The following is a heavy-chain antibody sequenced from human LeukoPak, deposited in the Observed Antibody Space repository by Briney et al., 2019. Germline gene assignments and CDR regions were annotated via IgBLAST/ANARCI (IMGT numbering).Heavy chain of an antibody. J-gene: IGHJ5*02. V-gene: IGHV4-34*01. CDR1: GGSFSGYY. CDR3: ARVGERGSYLGYYNWFDP. D-gene: IGHD1-26*01. CDR2: INHSGST. Sequence: SETLSLTCAVYGGSFSGYYWSWIRQPPGKGLEWIGEINHSGSTNYNPSLKSRVTISVDTSKNQFSLKLSSVTAADTAVYYCARVGERGSYLGYYNWFDPWGQGTLVTVSS.